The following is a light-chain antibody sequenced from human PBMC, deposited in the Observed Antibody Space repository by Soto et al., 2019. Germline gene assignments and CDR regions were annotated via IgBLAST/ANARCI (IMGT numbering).Light chain of an antibody. CDR3: QQYKTYST. V-gene: IGKV1-5*01. Sequence: DIQMTQSPSTLSASVGDRVTITCRASQSISSWLAWYQQKPGKAPKVLIYDASSLESGVPPRFSSSGSGTEFTLTISSLRPDDIATYYCQQYKTYSTFGQGTKVEIK. CDR1: QSISSW. J-gene: IGKJ1*01. CDR2: DAS.